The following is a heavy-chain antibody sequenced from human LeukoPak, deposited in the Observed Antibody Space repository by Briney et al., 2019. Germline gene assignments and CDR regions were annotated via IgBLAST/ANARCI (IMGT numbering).Heavy chain of an antibody. J-gene: IGHJ4*02. CDR2: ISGSGGST. CDR3: AKKDSASYYFDY. V-gene: IGHV3-23*01. Sequence: GGSLRLSCAASAFTFSSYAMSWVRLAPGKGLEWVSGISGSGGSTYYADSVKGRFTISRDNSKNTLYLQMNSLRADDTAVYYCAKKDSASYYFDYWGQGTLVTVSS. CDR1: AFTFSSYA. D-gene: IGHD1-26*01.